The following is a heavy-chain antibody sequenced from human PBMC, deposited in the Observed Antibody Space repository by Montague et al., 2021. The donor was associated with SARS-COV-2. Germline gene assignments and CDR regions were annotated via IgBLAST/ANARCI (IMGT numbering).Heavy chain of an antibody. CDR2: ISSSGGGSTK. J-gene: IGHJ4*02. Sequence: SLRLSCAASGFIFSSYEMNWVRQAPGKGLEWVSYISSSGGGSTKHYTDSVKGRFTISRDNAKNSLYLQMNSLRVEDTAVYYCARYMWRGGYEAAFDYWGQGTLVTVSS. CDR1: GFIFSSYE. V-gene: IGHV3-48*03. D-gene: IGHD5-12*01. CDR3: ARYMWRGGYEAAFDY.